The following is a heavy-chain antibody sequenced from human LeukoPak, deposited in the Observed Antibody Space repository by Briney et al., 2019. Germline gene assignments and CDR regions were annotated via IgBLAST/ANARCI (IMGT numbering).Heavy chain of an antibody. D-gene: IGHD3-3*01. CDR3: ARAGGYYVYYYMDV. Sequence: VASVKVSCKVSGYTLTELSMHWVRQAPGKGLEWMGGFDPEDGETIYAQKFQGRVTMTEDTSTDTAYMELSSLRSEDTAVYYCARAGGYYVYYYMDVWGKGTTVTVSS. CDR2: FDPEDGET. J-gene: IGHJ6*03. CDR1: GYTLTELS. V-gene: IGHV1-24*01.